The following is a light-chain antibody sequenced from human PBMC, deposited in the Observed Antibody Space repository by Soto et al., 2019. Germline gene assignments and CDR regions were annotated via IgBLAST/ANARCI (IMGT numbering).Light chain of an antibody. Sequence: EIVLTQSPATLSVSPGEIATLSFRASQSVSRNVAWYQQKPGQAPRLLIYSSSTRASGIPARFSRSASGTEFTLTIRSLQSEDIAVYYCQQYNAWPPGTFGQGTKVDLK. CDR3: QQYNAWPPGT. J-gene: IGKJ1*01. CDR2: SSS. CDR1: QSVSRN. V-gene: IGKV3-15*01.